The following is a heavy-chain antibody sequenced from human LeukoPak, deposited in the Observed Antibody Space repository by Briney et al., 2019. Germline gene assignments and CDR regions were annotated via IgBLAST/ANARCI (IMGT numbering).Heavy chain of an antibody. CDR1: GGSISSGGYY. J-gene: IGHJ5*02. Sequence: PSETLSLTCTVSGGSISSGGYYWSWIRQHPGKGLEWIGYIYYSERTYYNPSLESRVTMSVDTSKNHFSLKLSSVTAADTAVYYCARGRGSSGYYYLTWGQGTLVTVSS. V-gene: IGHV4-31*03. CDR2: IYYSERT. D-gene: IGHD3-22*01. CDR3: ARGRGSSGYYYLT.